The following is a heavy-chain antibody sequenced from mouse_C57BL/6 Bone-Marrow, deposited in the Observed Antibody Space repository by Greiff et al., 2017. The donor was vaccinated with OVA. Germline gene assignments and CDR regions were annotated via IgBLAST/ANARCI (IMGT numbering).Heavy chain of an antibody. CDR1: GFSFNTYA. CDR2: LRSKSNNYAT. D-gene: IGHD2-2*01. CDR3: VRQGAMVTTFAMDY. J-gene: IGHJ4*01. V-gene: IGHV10-1*01. Sequence: EVKLVESGGGLVQPKGSLKLSCAASGFSFNTYAMNWVRQAPGKGLEWVARLRSKSNNYATYYAVSVKDRFTIYRDDSESMLYLQMNNLKTEDTAMYYCVRQGAMVTTFAMDYWGQGTSVTVSS.